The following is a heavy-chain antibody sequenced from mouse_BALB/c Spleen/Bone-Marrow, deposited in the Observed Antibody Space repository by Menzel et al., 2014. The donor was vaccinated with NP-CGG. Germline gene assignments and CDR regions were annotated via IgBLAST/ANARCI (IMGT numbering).Heavy chain of an antibody. CDR3: ARGPFITTVHYYAMDY. CDR1: GFSLTSYG. Sequence: VQRVESGPGLVAPSQSLSITCTVSGFSLTSYGVHWVRQPPGKGLEWLGVIWAGGSTNYNSALMSRLSISIDNPKSQVFLKMNSLQTDDTAMYYCARGPFITTVHYYAMDYWGQGTSVTVSS. D-gene: IGHD1-2*01. CDR2: IWAGGST. V-gene: IGHV2-9*02. J-gene: IGHJ4*01.